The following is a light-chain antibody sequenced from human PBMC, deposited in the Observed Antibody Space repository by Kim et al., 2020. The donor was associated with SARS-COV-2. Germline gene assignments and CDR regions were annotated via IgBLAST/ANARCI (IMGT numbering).Light chain of an antibody. Sequence: EVVLTQSPATLSLSPGERATLSCRASQSVRKNLAWYQQKPGQAPRLLIYDASNRATGIPARFSGSGSGTDFSLTISSLQSEDFAVYYCQQLNNWPRTFGRGTKVDIK. CDR1: QSVRKN. CDR3: QQLNNWPRT. CDR2: DAS. J-gene: IGKJ4*01. V-gene: IGKV3D-11*03.